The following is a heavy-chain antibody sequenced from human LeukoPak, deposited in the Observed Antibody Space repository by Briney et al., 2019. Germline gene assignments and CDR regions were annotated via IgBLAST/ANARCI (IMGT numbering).Heavy chain of an antibody. D-gene: IGHD6-13*01. V-gene: IGHV4-39*07. J-gene: IGHJ5*02. Sequence: SETLSLTCTVSGGSISSGPYYWGWIRQPPGKGLEWIENIYYGENTYYNPSLKSRVTISVDTSKNQFSLKLRSVTAADTAMYYCARAYSSSWYYNWFDPWGQGTLVTVSS. CDR1: GGSISSGPYY. CDR3: ARAYSSSWYYNWFDP. CDR2: IYYGENT.